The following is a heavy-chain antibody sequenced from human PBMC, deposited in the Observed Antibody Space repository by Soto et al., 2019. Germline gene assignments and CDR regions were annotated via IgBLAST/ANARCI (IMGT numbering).Heavy chain of an antibody. Sequence: ASETLSLTCAVYGGSFSGYYWSWIRQPPGKGLEWIGEINHSGSTNYNPSLKSRVTISVDTSKNQFSLKLSSVTAADTAVYYCARGRNWNRYGMDVWGQGTTVTVSS. CDR3: ARGRNWNRYGMDV. CDR2: INHSGST. V-gene: IGHV4-34*01. CDR1: GGSFSGYY. J-gene: IGHJ6*02. D-gene: IGHD1-1*01.